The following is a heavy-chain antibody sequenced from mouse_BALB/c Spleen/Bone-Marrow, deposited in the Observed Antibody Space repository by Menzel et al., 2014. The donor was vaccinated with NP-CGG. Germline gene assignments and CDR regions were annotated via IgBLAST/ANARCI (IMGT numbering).Heavy chain of an antibody. CDR2: ISSGSSPI. CDR3: ARGGSWEDFEY. J-gene: IGHJ2*01. Sequence: EVQLVESGGGLVQPGGSRKLSCAASGFTFSSFGMHWVRQAPEKGLEWVAYISSGSSPIFYADTVKGRFTISRDNPKNTLFMQVASLRPESTAKYYCARGGSWEDFEYWGRGTTLTV. V-gene: IGHV5-17*02. D-gene: IGHD4-1*01. CDR1: GFTFSSFG.